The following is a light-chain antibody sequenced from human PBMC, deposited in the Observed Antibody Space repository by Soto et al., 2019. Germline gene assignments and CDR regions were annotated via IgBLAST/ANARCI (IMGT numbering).Light chain of an antibody. J-gene: IGLJ1*01. Sequence: QSALTQPASVSGSPGQSIAISCTGTSSDVGSYNLVSWYQQHPGKAPKLMIYEGSKRPSGVSSRFSGSKSGNTASLTISGLQAEDEADYYCCSYAGNSDVFGTGTKVTV. V-gene: IGLV2-23*01. CDR1: SSDVGSYNL. CDR2: EGS. CDR3: CSYAGNSDV.